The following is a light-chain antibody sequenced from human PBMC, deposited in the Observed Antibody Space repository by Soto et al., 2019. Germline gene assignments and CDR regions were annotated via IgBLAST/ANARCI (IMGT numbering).Light chain of an antibody. CDR1: SSDVGRYNF. V-gene: IGLV2-14*03. J-gene: IGLJ1*01. Sequence: QSALTQPASVSGSPGQSISISCTGTSSDVGRYNFVSWYQQRPGKAPKLIIYDVANRPSGISNRFSGSKSGNTASLTISGLQAEDEADYYCSSYTGSTSLVYVFGTRTKVTVL. CDR3: SSYTGSTSLVYV. CDR2: DVA.